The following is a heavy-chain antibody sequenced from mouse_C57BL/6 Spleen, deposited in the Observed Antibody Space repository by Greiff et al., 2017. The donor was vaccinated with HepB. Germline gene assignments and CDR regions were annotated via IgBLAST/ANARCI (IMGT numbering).Heavy chain of an antibody. CDR2: INPSNGGT. J-gene: IGHJ1*03. CDR3: ARSGGGNYGDWYFDV. D-gene: IGHD2-1*01. V-gene: IGHV1-53*01. CDR1: GYTFTSYW. Sequence: QVQLQQPGTELVKPGASVKLSCKASGYTFTSYWMHWVKQRPGQGLEWIGNINPSNGGTNYNEKFKSKATLTVDTSSSTAYMQLSSLTSEDSAVYYCARSGGGNYGDWYFDVWGTGTTVTVSS.